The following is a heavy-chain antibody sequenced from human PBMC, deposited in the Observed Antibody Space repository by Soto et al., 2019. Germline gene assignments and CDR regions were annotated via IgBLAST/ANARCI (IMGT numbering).Heavy chain of an antibody. V-gene: IGHV4-31*03. CDR1: CGSINNANYY. D-gene: IGHD1-26*01. J-gene: IGHJ5*02. Sequence: PSETLSLTCTFSCGSINNANYYWSCIRHHPGKGLEWIGYIYYTGTTYYSPSLESRVAISVDTSQNQFSLKLGAVTAADTAVYFCARASISRCVDRSCPAWFDPWGQGTLVTSP. CDR3: ARASISRCVDRSCPAWFDP. CDR2: IYYTGTT.